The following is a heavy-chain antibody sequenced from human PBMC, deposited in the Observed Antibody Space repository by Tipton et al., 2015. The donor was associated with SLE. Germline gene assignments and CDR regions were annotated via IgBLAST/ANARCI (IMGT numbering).Heavy chain of an antibody. D-gene: IGHD6-13*01. V-gene: IGHV3-30-3*01. CDR2: ISYDGSNK. CDR3: ARDEEPIAAAGPNYFDY. CDR1: GFTFSSYA. J-gene: IGHJ4*02. Sequence: SLRLSCAASGFTFSSYAMHWVRLAPGKGLEWVAVISYDGSNKYYADSVKGRFTISRDNSKNTLYLQMNSLRAEDSAVYYCARDEEPIAAAGPNYFDYWGQGTLVTVSS.